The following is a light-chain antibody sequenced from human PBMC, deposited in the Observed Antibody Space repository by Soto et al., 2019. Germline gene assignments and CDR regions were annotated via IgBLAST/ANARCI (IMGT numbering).Light chain of an antibody. CDR2: AAS. J-gene: IGKJ5*01. CDR1: QSISNY. V-gene: IGKV1-39*01. Sequence: DIQMTQSPSSLSASVGDRVTITCRASQSISNYLNWYQQKPGKAPKVLIYAASNLQSGVPSRFSGCGSGTDFTLTISSLQPEDFATYYCQQSYSTPITFGQGTRLEIE. CDR3: QQSYSTPIT.